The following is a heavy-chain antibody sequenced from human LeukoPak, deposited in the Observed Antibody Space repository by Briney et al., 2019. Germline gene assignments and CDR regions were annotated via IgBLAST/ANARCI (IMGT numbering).Heavy chain of an antibody. Sequence: KPSETLSLTCTVSGGSISSGDYYWSWIRQPPGKGLEWIGYIYYSGSTYYNPSLKSRVSISVDTSKNHFSLKLSSVTAADTAVYYCARAGYSYGYVYWGQGTLVTVSS. J-gene: IGHJ4*02. V-gene: IGHV4-30-4*01. CDR2: IYYSGST. CDR1: GGSISSGDYY. D-gene: IGHD5-18*01. CDR3: ARAGYSYGYVY.